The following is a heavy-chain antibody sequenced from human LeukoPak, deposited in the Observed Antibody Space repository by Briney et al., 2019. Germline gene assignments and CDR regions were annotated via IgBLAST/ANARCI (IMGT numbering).Heavy chain of an antibody. Sequence: PGGSLRLSCAASGFTFSSYEMNWDRQAPGKGLEWVSCITSSGSSIYYADSVKGRFTISRDNAKNSLYLQMNSLRAEDTAVYYCARFTGTGWYSWGQGTLVTVSS. J-gene: IGHJ4*02. CDR1: GFTFSSYE. CDR3: ARFTGTGWYS. D-gene: IGHD6-19*01. V-gene: IGHV3-48*03. CDR2: ITSSGSSI.